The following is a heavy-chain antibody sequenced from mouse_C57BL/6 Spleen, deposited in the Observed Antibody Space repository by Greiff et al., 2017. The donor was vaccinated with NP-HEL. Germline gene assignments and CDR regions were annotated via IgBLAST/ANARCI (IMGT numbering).Heavy chain of an antibody. J-gene: IGHJ1*03. V-gene: IGHV1-55*01. Sequence: QVQLQQSGAELVKPGASVKMSCKASGYTFTSYWITWVKQRPGQGLEWIGDIYPGSGSTNYNEKFKSKATLTVDTSSSTAYMQLSSLTSEDSAVYYCARGGDLYWYFDVWGTGTTVTVSS. D-gene: IGHD3-3*01. CDR1: GYTFTSYW. CDR3: ARGGDLYWYFDV. CDR2: IYPGSGST.